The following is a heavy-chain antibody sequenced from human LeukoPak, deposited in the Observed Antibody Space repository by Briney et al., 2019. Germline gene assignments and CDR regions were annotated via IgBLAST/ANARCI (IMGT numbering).Heavy chain of an antibody. CDR1: GFTFSSYS. V-gene: IGHV3-48*01. D-gene: IGHD6-19*01. CDR3: TRKSPLSGWYFDY. CDR2: ISSRSSTI. J-gene: IGHJ4*01. Sequence: PGGSLRLSCAASGFTFSSYSMNWVRQAPGKGREWVSCISSRSSTIYYADSVKGRFTISRDTAKNSLYLQLNTLRCEDTAVYYSTRKSPLSGWYFDYWGQGTLVTVSS.